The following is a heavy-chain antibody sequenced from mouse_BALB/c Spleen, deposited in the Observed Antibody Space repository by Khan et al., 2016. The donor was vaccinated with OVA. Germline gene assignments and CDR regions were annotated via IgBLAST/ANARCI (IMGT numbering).Heavy chain of an antibody. CDR1: GYTFTSYW. V-gene: IGHV1-52*01. CDR3: TRRAKYVYDTSWFAY. D-gene: IGHD2-2*01. J-gene: IGHJ3*01. CDR2: IDPSDSET. Sequence: VQLQQSGAELVRPGASVKLSCKASGYTFTSYWMHWVKQTPGHGLEWIGRIDPSDSETHYTQMFKDKATLTVDKSSSTAYMQLSSLQSEDSAVFYCTRRAKYVYDTSWFAYWGQGTLVTVSA.